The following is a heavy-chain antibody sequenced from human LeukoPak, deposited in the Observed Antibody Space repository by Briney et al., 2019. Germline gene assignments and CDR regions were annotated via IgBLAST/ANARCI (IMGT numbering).Heavy chain of an antibody. CDR2: SSHTGSP. J-gene: IGHJ4*02. D-gene: IGHD3-10*01. Sequence: SETLSPTCAVYGGSFSGYSWTWIRQPPGKGLEWIGESSHTGSPIYNPSLKSRVNISIDTSKNQFSLRLTSVTAADTAVYFCARPRLLFGSGPILVWGQGTLVTVSS. V-gene: IGHV4-34*01. CDR3: ARPRLLFGSGPILV. CDR1: GGSFSGYS.